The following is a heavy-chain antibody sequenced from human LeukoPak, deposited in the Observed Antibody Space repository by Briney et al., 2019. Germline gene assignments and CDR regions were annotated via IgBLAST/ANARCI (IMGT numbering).Heavy chain of an antibody. Sequence: SETLSLTCTVSSGSINTYYWSWIRQPAGKGLEWIGRIYTSGSTNYNPSLKSRVTMSVDTSKNQFSLKLSSVTAADTAVYYCARVLGYCSSTSCYGVWFDPWGQGTLVTVSS. CDR2: IYTSGST. J-gene: IGHJ5*02. D-gene: IGHD2-2*01. CDR3: ARVLGYCSSTSCYGVWFDP. CDR1: SGSINTYY. V-gene: IGHV4-4*07.